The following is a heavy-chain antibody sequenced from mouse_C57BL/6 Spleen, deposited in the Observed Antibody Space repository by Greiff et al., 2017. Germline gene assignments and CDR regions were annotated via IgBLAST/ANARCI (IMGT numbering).Heavy chain of an antibody. CDR1: GYSITSGYY. J-gene: IGHJ1*03. Sequence: EVKLVESGPGLVKPSQSLSLTCSVTGYSITSGYYWNWIRQFPGNKLEWMGYISYDGSNNYNPSLKNRISITRDTSKNQFFLKLNSVTTEDTSTYYCARGPTVGGYFDVWGTGTTVTVAS. CDR2: ISYDGSN. CDR3: ARGPTVGGYFDV. D-gene: IGHD1-1*01. V-gene: IGHV3-6*01.